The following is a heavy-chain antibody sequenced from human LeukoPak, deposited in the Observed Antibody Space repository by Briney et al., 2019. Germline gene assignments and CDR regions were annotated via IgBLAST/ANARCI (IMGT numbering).Heavy chain of an antibody. D-gene: IGHD1-26*01. J-gene: IGHJ1*01. V-gene: IGHV4-39*01. CDR3: ARHAAGATRVLYFQH. Sequence: SETLSLTCTVSGGSISSSSYYWGWIRQPPGKGLEWIVSIYYSGSTYYNPSLKSRVTISVDTSKNQFSLKLSSVTAADTAVYYCARHAAGATRVLYFQHWGQGTLVTVSS. CDR2: IYYSGST. CDR1: GGSISSSSYY.